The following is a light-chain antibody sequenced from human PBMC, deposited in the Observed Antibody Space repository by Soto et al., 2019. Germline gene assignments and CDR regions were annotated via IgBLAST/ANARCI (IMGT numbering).Light chain of an antibody. Sequence: EIVMTQSPATLSVSPGERATLSCRASQSVSSNLAWYQHKPGQAPRLLIYGASTKATGIPARFSGSGSGTEFTLTISSLQAEDFAVYYGHQYNDWVNFGGGTKVDI. CDR3: HQYNDWVN. CDR1: QSVSSN. J-gene: IGKJ4*01. V-gene: IGKV3-15*01. CDR2: GAS.